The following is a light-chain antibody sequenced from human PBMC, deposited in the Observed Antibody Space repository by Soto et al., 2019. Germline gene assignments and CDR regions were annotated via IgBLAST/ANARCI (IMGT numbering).Light chain of an antibody. CDR2: LAS. CDR1: QSISNY. CDR3: KQTDNPPLT. Sequence: IRVANSAASLSASVGARVTITCRASQSISNYLNWYQQRPGKAPKLLIYLASSLSSGVPSKFSGSGSGTDFTLTISVLQPEDSATYYCKQTDNPPLTFGQGTRLDIK. J-gene: IGKJ1*01. V-gene: IGKV1-39*01.